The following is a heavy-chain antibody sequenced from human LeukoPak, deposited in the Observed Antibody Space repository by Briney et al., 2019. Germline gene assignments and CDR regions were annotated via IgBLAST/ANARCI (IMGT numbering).Heavy chain of an antibody. CDR2: INHSGST. Sequence: SETLSLTCAVYGGSFSGYYWSWIRQPPGKGLEWIGEINHSGSTNYNPSLKSRVTISVDTSKNQFSLKLSSVTAADTAVYYCARRTRGSSLYWFDPWGQGTLVTVSS. J-gene: IGHJ5*02. V-gene: IGHV4-34*01. D-gene: IGHD6-13*01. CDR3: ARRTRGSSLYWFDP. CDR1: GGSFSGYY.